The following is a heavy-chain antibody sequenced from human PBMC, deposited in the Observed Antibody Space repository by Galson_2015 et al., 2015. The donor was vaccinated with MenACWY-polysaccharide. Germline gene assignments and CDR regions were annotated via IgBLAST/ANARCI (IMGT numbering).Heavy chain of an antibody. Sequence: ALRLACAASGFSFSILVMTWVRQGPGKGLEWVSAIRPGSETAYYSDSVKGRFSISRDNSKDTLYLQMDSLRAEDTAVYYCVKGGWADNWGQGTLVTVSS. D-gene: IGHD1-26*01. J-gene: IGHJ4*02. CDR3: VKGGWADN. V-gene: IGHV3-23*01. CDR1: GFSFSILV. CDR2: IRPGSETA.